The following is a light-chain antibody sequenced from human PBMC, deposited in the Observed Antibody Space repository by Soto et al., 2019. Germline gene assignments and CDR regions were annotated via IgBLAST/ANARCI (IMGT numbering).Light chain of an antibody. CDR1: QRVSSSY. J-gene: IGKJ2*01. CDR2: AAS. CDR3: QLYGSSPPRYT. Sequence: ESVLTQSPGTLSLSPGERATLSCRASQRVSSSYLAWYRQKPGQAPSLLIYAASTRATGIPDRFSGSGSGTDFTLTISRLEPEDFAVYFCQLYGSSPPRYTFGQGTKLEIK. V-gene: IGKV3-20*01.